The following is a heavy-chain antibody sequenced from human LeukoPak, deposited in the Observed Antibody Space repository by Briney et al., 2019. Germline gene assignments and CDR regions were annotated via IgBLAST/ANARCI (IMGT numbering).Heavy chain of an antibody. CDR2: ISSSGRTK. D-gene: IGHD6-13*01. CDR3: ARARAGSTSITEFDP. V-gene: IGHV3-48*01. Sequence: GGSLRLSCEASGFTFSSYSMNWVRQAPGKGLEWVSYISSSGRTKYYADSVKGRFTISRDNAKNTLYLQMSNLRAEDTAVYYCARARAGSTSITEFDPWSQGTLVTVSS. CDR1: GFTFSSYS. J-gene: IGHJ5*02.